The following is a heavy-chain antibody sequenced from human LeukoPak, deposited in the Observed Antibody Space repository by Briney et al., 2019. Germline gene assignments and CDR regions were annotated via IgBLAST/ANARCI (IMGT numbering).Heavy chain of an antibody. CDR3: GRYNSGYYYYFDY. V-gene: IGHV4-38-2*01. CDR2: IYHSGST. Sequence: KPSETLSLTCAVSGYSISNSYYWGWIRQPPGKGLEWIGSIYHSGSTYYNPSLKSRVTISVDTSKNQFSLKLSSVTAAGTAVYYCGRYNSGYYYYFDYWGQGTLVTVSS. CDR1: GYSISNSYY. J-gene: IGHJ4*02. D-gene: IGHD3-22*01.